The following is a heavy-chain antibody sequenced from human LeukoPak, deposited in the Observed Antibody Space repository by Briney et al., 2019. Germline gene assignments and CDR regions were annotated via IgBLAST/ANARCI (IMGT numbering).Heavy chain of an antibody. D-gene: IGHD3-10*02. CDR3: AKGVEYYVAGYYYYMDV. Sequence: PGGSLRLSCAASGFTFSSYGMSWVRQAPGKGLEWVSAISGSGGSTYYADSVKGRFTISRDNSKNTLYLQMNSLRAEDTAVYYCAKGVEYYVAGYYYYMDVWGKGTTVTISS. CDR1: GFTFSSYG. J-gene: IGHJ6*03. CDR2: ISGSGGST. V-gene: IGHV3-23*01.